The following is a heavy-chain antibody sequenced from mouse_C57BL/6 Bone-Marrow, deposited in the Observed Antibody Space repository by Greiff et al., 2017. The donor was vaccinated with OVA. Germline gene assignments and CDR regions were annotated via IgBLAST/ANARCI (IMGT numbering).Heavy chain of an antibody. V-gene: IGHV2-3*01. J-gene: IGHJ3*01. CDR1: GFPLTSYG. D-gene: IGHD2-1*01. CDR3: ASYYGNWAWFAY. CDR2: IWGDGST. Sequence: VKLVESGPGLVAPSQSLSIPSPVSGFPLTSYGVSGFRQPPGKGLGGRGVIWGDGSTNYHSALISRLSISKDNSKSQVFLKLNSLQTDDTATYYCASYYGNWAWFAYWGQGTLVTVSA.